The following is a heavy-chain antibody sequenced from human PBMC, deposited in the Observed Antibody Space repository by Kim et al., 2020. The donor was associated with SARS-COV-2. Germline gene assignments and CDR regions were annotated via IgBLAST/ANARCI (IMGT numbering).Heavy chain of an antibody. J-gene: IGHJ6*02. CDR2: IRSKANSYAT. CDR3: TRHHYYGSAVDV. CDR1: GFTFSGSA. V-gene: IGHV3-73*01. D-gene: IGHD3-10*01. Sequence: GGSLRLSCAASGFTFSGSAMHWVRQASGKWLEWVGRIRSKANSYATAYAASVKGRFTISRDDSKNTAYLQMNSLKTEDTAVYYCTRHHYYGSAVDVWGQGTTVTVSS.